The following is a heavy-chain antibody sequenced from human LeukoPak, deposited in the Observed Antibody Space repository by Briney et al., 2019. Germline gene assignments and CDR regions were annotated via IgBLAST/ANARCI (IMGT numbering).Heavy chain of an antibody. CDR3: ARYHQPSGPNWLDR. Sequence: SETLSLTCTVSGGSINTYFWTWIPQFPGKGLVGISYIYYTGTTIYNHPLKSRVAISVDTSKNQFSLSLSSVTAADTAVYYCARYHQPSGPNWLDRWGQGTLVTVSS. D-gene: IGHD2-15*01. J-gene: IGHJ5*02. V-gene: IGHV4-59*01. CDR1: GGSINTYF. CDR2: IYYTGTT.